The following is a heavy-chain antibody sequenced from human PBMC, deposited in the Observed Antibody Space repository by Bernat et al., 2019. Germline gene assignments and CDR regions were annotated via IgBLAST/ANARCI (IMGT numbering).Heavy chain of an antibody. CDR1: GFTFSSYE. CDR2: ISSSGSTI. CDR3: ARDWHYYFDY. V-gene: IGHV3-48*03. J-gene: IGHJ4*02. Sequence: EVQLVESGGGLVQPGGSLRLSCAASGFTFSSYEMNWGRQATGKGLEWVSYISSSGSTIYYADSVRARFTISRDNATKSLYLQMNSLGAEDTAVYYCARDWHYYFDYWGQGTLVTVSS.